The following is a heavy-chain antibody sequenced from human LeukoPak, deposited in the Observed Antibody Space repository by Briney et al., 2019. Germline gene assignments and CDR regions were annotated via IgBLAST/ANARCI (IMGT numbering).Heavy chain of an antibody. D-gene: IGHD3-22*01. J-gene: IGHJ4*02. CDR1: GFTVSNYG. V-gene: IGHV3-23*01. CDR2: ISVGGGRT. CDR3: AKRGVVIRVILVGFHKEAYYFDS. Sequence: GGSLRLSCAASGFTVSNYGMSWVRQAPGKGLEWVAVISVGGGRTNYADSVKGRFTISRDNSKNTLYLQMNSLRAEDTAVYFCAKRGVVIRVILVGFHKEAYYFDSWGQGALVTVSS.